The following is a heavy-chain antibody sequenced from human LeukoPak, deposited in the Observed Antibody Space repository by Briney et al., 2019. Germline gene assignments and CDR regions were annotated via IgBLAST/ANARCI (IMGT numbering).Heavy chain of an antibody. J-gene: IGHJ4*02. CDR3: APPEGFGPL. V-gene: IGHV4-39*01. CDR1: GDSISSSSYY. Sequence: SETLSLTCTVSGDSISSSSYYWGWIRQPPGKGLEWIGSIYYTGSTYYNPSLKSRVTMSVDTSKNQFSLKLSSVTAADTAVYYCAPPEGFGPLWGQGTLVTVSS. D-gene: IGHD3-10*01. CDR2: IYYTGST.